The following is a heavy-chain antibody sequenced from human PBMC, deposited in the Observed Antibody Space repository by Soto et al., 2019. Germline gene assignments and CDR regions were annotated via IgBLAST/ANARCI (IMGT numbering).Heavy chain of an antibody. D-gene: IGHD1-26*01. J-gene: IGHJ4*02. CDR1: GYTFTSYA. V-gene: IGHV1-3*01. Sequence: AASLKVSCKTSGYTFTSYAMHCVRQAPGQRLEWMGWINAGNGNTKYSQKFQGRVTITRDTSASTAYMELSSLRSEDTAVYYCARGALVGATLGYWGQGTLVTVSS. CDR2: INAGNGNT. CDR3: ARGALVGATLGY.